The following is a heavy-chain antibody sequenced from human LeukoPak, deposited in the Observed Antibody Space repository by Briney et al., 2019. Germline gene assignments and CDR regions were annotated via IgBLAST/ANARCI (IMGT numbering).Heavy chain of an antibody. D-gene: IGHD6-19*01. CDR3: ARVLSSGWYPSWFDP. CDR1: GGSISSYY. J-gene: IGHJ5*02. CDR2: IYTSGST. Sequence: SETLSLTCTVSGGSISSYYWSWIRQPAGKGLEWIGRIYTSGSTNYNPSLKSRVTISVDTSKNQFSLKLSSVTAADTAVYYCARVLSSGWYPSWFDPWGQGTLVTVSS. V-gene: IGHV4-4*07.